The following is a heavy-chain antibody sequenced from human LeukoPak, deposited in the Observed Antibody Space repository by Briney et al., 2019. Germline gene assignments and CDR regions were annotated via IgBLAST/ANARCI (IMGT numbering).Heavy chain of an antibody. Sequence: GGSLRLSCAASGFIFSSYSMNWVRQAPGKGLEWVSFISTSSSYIYYADSVKGRFTISRDNAKNSLYLQMNSLRAEDAAVYYCARAPGVNYYYYMDVWGKGTTVTVSS. V-gene: IGHV3-21*01. D-gene: IGHD2-8*01. CDR1: GFIFSSYS. J-gene: IGHJ6*03. CDR2: ISTSSSYI. CDR3: ARAPGVNYYYYMDV.